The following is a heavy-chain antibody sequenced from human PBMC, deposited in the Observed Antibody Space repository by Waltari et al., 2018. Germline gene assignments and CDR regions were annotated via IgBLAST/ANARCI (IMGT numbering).Heavy chain of an antibody. CDR2: SIPILGTA. CDR3: ARSRWQLAGFDP. J-gene: IGHJ5*02. D-gene: IGHD6-6*01. CDR1: GGTFSSYA. Sequence: QVQLVQSGAEVKKPGSSVKVSCKASGGTFSSYAISWVRQAPGQGLEWMGGSIPILGTANYAQKFQGRVTITADESTSTAYMELSSLRSEDTAVYYCARSRWQLAGFDPWGQGTLVTVSS. V-gene: IGHV1-69*01.